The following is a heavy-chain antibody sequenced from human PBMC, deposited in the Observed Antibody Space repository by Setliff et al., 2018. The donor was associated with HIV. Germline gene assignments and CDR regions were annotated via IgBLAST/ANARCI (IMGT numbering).Heavy chain of an antibody. CDR3: AREGEILVGATAAYLDN. D-gene: IGHD1-26*01. CDR1: GDSITSTNYY. J-gene: IGHJ4*02. CDR2: ISYSGST. Sequence: SETLSLTCTVSGDSITSTNYYWGWIRQPPGKGLEWIGSISYSGSTYYTSSLKSRVTISVDASKNHFSLKLSSVTAADTAVYYCAREGEILVGATAAYLDNWGQGTLVTVSS. V-gene: IGHV4-39*07.